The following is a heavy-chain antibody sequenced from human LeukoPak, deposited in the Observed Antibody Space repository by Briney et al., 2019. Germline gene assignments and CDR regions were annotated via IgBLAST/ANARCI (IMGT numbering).Heavy chain of an antibody. Sequence: GGSLRLSCAASRFTFSTYSMNWVRQAPGRGLEWVSYISSSSTNIYYKDSVKGRFTISRDNAKYSLYLHMTSLRAEDTAVYYCVRNDGDNAFDIWYQGTRVIVTS. V-gene: IGHV3-48*01. CDR1: RFTFSTYS. CDR3: VRNDGDNAFDI. J-gene: IGHJ3*02. D-gene: IGHD4-17*01. CDR2: ISSSSTNI.